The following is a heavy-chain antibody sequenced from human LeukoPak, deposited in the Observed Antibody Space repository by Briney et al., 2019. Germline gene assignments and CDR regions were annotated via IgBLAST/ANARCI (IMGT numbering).Heavy chain of an antibody. CDR3: AKASSNYFYYFEY. J-gene: IGHJ4*02. Sequence: GRSLRLSCAASGFTFSSSDMHWVRQAPGKGLEWVAVISYDATNKYYADSVKGRFTLSRGNSKNTLYLQTNTLRDEDTAVYYCAKASSNYFYYFEYWGQGTLVTVSS. V-gene: IGHV3-30*18. CDR2: ISYDATNK. D-gene: IGHD2/OR15-2a*01. CDR1: GFTFSSSD.